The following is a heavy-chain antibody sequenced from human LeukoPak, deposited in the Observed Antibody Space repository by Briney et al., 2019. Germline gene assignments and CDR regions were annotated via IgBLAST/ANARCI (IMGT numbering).Heavy chain of an antibody. D-gene: IGHD4/OR15-4a*01. CDR3: ARGTNYGDSDY. J-gene: IGHJ4*02. V-gene: IGHV1-46*01. CDR1: GYTFTSYY. Sequence: ASVKVSCKASGYTFTSYYIHWVRQAPGQRLEWMGIINPSGGTTTYTQKFQGRVTMTRDTSTSTVYMELSSLRSEDTAVYYCARGTNYGDSDYWGQGTLVTVSS. CDR2: INPSGGTT.